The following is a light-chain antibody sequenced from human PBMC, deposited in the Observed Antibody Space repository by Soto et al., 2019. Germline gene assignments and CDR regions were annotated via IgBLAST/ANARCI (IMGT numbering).Light chain of an antibody. V-gene: IGKV3-15*01. CDR2: GAS. J-gene: IGKJ2*01. CDR3: QYLGA. Sequence: EMDMTQSPATLSVSPGERATLSCGAAQTIGNSLGWYQQRPGQAPRLLIYGASIRATGIPARFSGTGSGTEFTLTIRSLQPEDSATYYCQYLGAFGPGTKLEIK. CDR1: QTIGNS.